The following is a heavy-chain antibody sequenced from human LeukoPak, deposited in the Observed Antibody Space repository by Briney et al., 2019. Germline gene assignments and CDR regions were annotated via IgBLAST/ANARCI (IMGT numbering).Heavy chain of an antibody. J-gene: IGHJ3*01. CDR2: ISGGSTTI. Sequence: GGSLRLSCAASGFTFSDYYMIWIRQAPGKGLEWVSYISGGSTTIDYADSVKGRCTISRDNAKNSLSLQMNSLTAEDTAVYYCARVVAYFDSDGYIDAFDLWGLGTVVTIS. V-gene: IGHV3-11*01. CDR1: GFTFSDYY. D-gene: IGHD3-22*01. CDR3: ARVVAYFDSDGYIDAFDL.